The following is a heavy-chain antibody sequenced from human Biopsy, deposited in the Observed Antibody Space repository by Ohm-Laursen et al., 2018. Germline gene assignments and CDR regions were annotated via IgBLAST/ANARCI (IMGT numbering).Heavy chain of an antibody. CDR1: GGSFTGHY. D-gene: IGHD4-23*01. Sequence: SETLSLTCTVSGGSFTGHYWSCLRQPPGQGLVWIGHISYTGYTSYNASLKSRVTISLDTSRKHFSLRLTSLAAADTAVYYCARGSNEYGGLYFPHWGQGTLVTVSS. J-gene: IGHJ1*01. CDR2: ISYTGYT. CDR3: ARGSNEYGGLYFPH. V-gene: IGHV4-59*11.